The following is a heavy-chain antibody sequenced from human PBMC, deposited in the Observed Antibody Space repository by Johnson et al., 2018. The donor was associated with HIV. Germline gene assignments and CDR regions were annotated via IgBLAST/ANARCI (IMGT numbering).Heavy chain of an antibody. CDR3: ANSLSSLEWFPDDAFDI. CDR2: ISYDGSNK. D-gene: IGHD3-3*01. V-gene: IGHV3-30*04. J-gene: IGHJ3*02. Sequence: QVQVVESGGGVVQPGTSLRLSCTASGFTFSNYAMHWVRQAPGKGLEWVAVISYDGSNKYYADSVKGRFTISRDNSKNTIYLQMNSLRAEDTAVYYCANSLSSLEWFPDDAFDIWGQGTMVTVSS. CDR1: GFTFSNYA.